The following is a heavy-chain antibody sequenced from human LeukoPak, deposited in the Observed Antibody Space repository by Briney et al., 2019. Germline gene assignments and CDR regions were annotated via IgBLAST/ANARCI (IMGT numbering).Heavy chain of an antibody. Sequence: GVSLRLSCAASGFTVSSSYMSWVRQAPGKGLEWVSAIYSGGSGSTYYADSVKDRFTISRDNSKNTLNLQMNSLRAEDTAVYYCAHRKATSWAHDYWGQGTLVTVSS. CDR3: AHRKATSWAHDY. J-gene: IGHJ4*02. CDR2: IYSGGSGST. D-gene: IGHD2-2*01. V-gene: IGHV3-53*01. CDR1: GFTVSSSY.